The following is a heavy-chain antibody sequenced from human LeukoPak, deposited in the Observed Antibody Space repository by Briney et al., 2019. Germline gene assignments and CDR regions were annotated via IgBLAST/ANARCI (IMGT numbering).Heavy chain of an antibody. CDR1: GASMSDYY. J-gene: IGHJ4*02. V-gene: IGHV4-59*08. CDR2: IYYTGST. CDR3: VRGGRHYYDSSGYYLFDY. D-gene: IGHD3-22*01. Sequence: SETLSLTCTVSGASMSDYYWSWIRQPPGKGLEWIGYIYYTGSTNYNPSLKSRVTMSVDTSKNQISLKLSSVTAADSAVYYCVRGGRHYYDSSGYYLFDYWGQGTLVTVSS.